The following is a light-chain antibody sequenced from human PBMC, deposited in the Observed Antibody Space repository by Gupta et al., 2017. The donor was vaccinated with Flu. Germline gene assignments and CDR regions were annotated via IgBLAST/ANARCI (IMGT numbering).Light chain of an antibody. J-gene: IGKJ1*01. V-gene: IGKV4-1*01. CDR3: QQYYSPPWT. Sequence: DIVMTQSPDSLAVSLGEKATISCRSSQTHLIRSNNRNSLAYQKRPGQPPKLLIFWASTRESGVPDRFSGSGSGTNFTLTINSLQAEDVAVYYCQQYYSPPWTFGQGTKVEIK. CDR2: WAS. CDR1: QTHLIRSNNRNS.